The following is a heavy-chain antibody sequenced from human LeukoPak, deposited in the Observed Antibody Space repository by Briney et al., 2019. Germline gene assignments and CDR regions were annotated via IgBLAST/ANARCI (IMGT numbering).Heavy chain of an antibody. CDR3: VKDPRDTYGTNWFVS. CDR1: GFSFGNYA. J-gene: IGHJ5*01. CDR2: ISGTGGAT. D-gene: IGHD2-21*01. V-gene: IGHV3-23*01. Sequence: GGSLRLSCMASGFSFGNYAMSWVRQAPGKGLQWVSQISGTGGATWYAGFARDRFTISRDNSKKTLYLQMSGLRVEDTAMYYCVKDPRDTYGTNWFVSWGQGTLLIVSS.